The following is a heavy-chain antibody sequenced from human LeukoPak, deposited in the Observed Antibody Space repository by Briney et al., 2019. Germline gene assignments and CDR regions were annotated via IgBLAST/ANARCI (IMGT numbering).Heavy chain of an antibody. Sequence: GGSLRLSCAASGFIFSSYSMDCVRQAPGQGLEWVSSISSSSSYIYYADSGKGRFTISRDNAKNSLYLQMTSLRAEDTAVHYCARDPSAGVPAAMDSWGQGTLVTVSS. J-gene: IGHJ4*02. D-gene: IGHD2-2*01. CDR3: ARDPSAGVPAAMDS. V-gene: IGHV3-21*01. CDR1: GFIFSSYS. CDR2: ISSSSSYI.